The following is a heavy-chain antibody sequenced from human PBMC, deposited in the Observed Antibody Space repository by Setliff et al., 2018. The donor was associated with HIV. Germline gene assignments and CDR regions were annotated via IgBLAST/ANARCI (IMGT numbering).Heavy chain of an antibody. CDR3: ARDGGPGSGWGDYSYYFSMDV. CDR1: GYTFTSYG. Sequence: GASVKVSCKASGYTFTSYGISWVRQAPGQGLEWMAWINSASGGTNYAQNFQGRVTVTRDTSINTVYLEVNGLKSDDTAIYYCARDGGPGSGWGDYSYYFSMDVWGKGTTVTVSS. V-gene: IGHV1-2*02. CDR2: INSASGGT. J-gene: IGHJ6*03. D-gene: IGHD6-19*01.